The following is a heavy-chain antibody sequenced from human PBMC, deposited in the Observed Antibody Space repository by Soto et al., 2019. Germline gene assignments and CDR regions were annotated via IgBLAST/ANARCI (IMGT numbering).Heavy chain of an antibody. Sequence: GGSLRLSCAASGFTFSSYGMHWVRQAPGKGLEWVAVIWYDGSNKYYADSVKGRFTISRDNSKNTLYLQMNSLRAGDTAVYYCARLRYFDWSYFDYWGQGTLVTVSS. D-gene: IGHD3-9*01. J-gene: IGHJ4*02. CDR1: GFTFSSYG. V-gene: IGHV3-33*01. CDR2: IWYDGSNK. CDR3: ARLRYFDWSYFDY.